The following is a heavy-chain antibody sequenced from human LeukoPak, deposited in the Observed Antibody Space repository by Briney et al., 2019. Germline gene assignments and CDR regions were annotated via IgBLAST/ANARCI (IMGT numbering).Heavy chain of an antibody. Sequence: GGSLRLSCAASGFTFSSYSMNWVRQAPGKGLEWVSYISSSRSTIYYADSVKGRFTISRDNAKNSLYLQMNSLRAEDTAVYYCARDSERIPWIQLWTPGAFDIWGQGTMVTVSS. D-gene: IGHD5-18*01. CDR3: ARDSERIPWIQLWTPGAFDI. V-gene: IGHV3-48*01. CDR2: ISSSRSTI. CDR1: GFTFSSYS. J-gene: IGHJ3*02.